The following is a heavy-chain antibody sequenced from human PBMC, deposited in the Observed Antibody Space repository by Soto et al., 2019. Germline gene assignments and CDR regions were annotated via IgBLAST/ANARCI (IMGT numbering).Heavy chain of an antibody. J-gene: IGHJ4*02. V-gene: IGHV6-1*01. CDR3: AREWQRGVFDY. D-gene: IGHD6-25*01. CDR2: TYYRSKWYN. Sequence: PXQTGSVTCAISGDSVPSNSAAWNWIRHSPSRGLEWLGRTYYRSKWYNDYAVSVKSRITMNPDTSKNQFSLQLNSVTPADTAVYYCAREWQRGVFDYWGQGTLVTVYS. CDR1: GDSVPSNSAA.